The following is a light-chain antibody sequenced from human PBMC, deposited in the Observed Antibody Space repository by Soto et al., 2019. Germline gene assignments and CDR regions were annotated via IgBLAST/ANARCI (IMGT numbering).Light chain of an antibody. CDR1: QDINNY. CDR2: AAS. J-gene: IGKJ5*01. CDR3: QQYGSSPPIT. V-gene: IGKV1-27*01. Sequence: DIQMTQSPSSLSASVGDRVTITCRASQDINNYVVWYQQSPGKVPKLLIYAASTLHSGVPSRFSGSGSGTDFTLTISRLEPEDFAVYYCQQYGSSPPITFGQGTRLEIK.